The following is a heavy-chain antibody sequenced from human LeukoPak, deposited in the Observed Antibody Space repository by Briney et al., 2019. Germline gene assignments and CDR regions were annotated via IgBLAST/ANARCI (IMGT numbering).Heavy chain of an antibody. D-gene: IGHD3-10*01. V-gene: IGHV3-48*03. CDR1: GFTFSSYE. CDR3: ATLWFGYAY. CDR2: IGSSGSTI. Sequence: PGGSLRLSCAASGFTFSSYEMNWVRQAPGKGLEWVSYIGSSGSTIYYADSVKGRFTISRDNAKNSLYLQMNSLRAEDTAVYYCATLWFGYAYWGQGTLVTVSS. J-gene: IGHJ4*02.